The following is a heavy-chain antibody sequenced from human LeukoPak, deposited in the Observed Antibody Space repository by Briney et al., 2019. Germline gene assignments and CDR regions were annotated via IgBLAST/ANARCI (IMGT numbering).Heavy chain of an antibody. Sequence: ASVKVSCKASGYTFTGYYMNWVRQAPGQGLEWMGWINPNSGGTNYAQKFQGRVTMTRDTSISTACMELSRLRSDDTAVYYCARDHPTRQCSSTSCYYVPKFDYWGQGTLVTVSS. CDR2: INPNSGGT. D-gene: IGHD2-2*01. J-gene: IGHJ4*02. V-gene: IGHV1-2*02. CDR1: GYTFTGYY. CDR3: ARDHPTRQCSSTSCYYVPKFDY.